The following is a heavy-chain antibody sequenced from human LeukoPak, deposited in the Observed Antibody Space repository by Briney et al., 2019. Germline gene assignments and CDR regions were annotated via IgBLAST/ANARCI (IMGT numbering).Heavy chain of an antibody. CDR2: FDPEYVET. CDR3: ARGGVVRGNDYDSSGYYSFDY. V-gene: IGHV1-24*01. J-gene: IGHJ4*02. D-gene: IGHD3-22*01. Sequence: ASVKVSCKVSGYTLSELSMHWVRQAPGKGLEWMGGFDPEYVETTYAQKFESRVTMTEDTSTDTAYMELSSLRSEDTAVYYCARGGVVRGNDYDSSGYYSFDYWGQGTLVTVSS. CDR1: GYTLSELS.